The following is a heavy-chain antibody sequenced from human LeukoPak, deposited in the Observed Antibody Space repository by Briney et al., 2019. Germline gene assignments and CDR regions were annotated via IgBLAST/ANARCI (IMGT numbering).Heavy chain of an antibody. J-gene: IGHJ4*02. CDR2: IIPILGIA. D-gene: IGHD6-13*01. CDR1: GGTFSSYA. V-gene: IGHV1-69*04. CDR3: ASMPGIAAAGSLPPDY. Sequence: EASVKVSCKASGGTFSSYAISWVRQAPGQGLEWMGRIIPILGIANYAQKFQGRVTITADKSTSTAYMELSGLRSEDTAVYYCASMPGIAAAGSLPPDYWGQGTLVTVSS.